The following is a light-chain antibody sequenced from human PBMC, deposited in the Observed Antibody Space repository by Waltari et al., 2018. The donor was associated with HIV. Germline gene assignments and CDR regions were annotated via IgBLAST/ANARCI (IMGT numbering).Light chain of an antibody. CDR1: GLPKQY. Sequence: SYELTHPPSVSVSPGPTARISRSGAGLPKQYAYWYQQKAGQAPVLVMYKDTEGPSGIPERFSGSSSGTTVTLTISGVQPDDEADYYCQSADSSGTYVVFGGGTKVAVL. V-gene: IGLV3-25*03. CDR2: KDT. CDR3: QSADSSGTYVV. J-gene: IGLJ2*01.